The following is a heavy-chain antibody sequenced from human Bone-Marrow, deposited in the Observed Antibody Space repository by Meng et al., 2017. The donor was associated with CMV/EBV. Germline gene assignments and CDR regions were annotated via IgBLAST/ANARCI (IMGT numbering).Heavy chain of an antibody. Sequence: GESPKIPCPASGFIFRSYEMNWVRQAPGKGLEWIADIDNTGWPTPYADPVQGRFIISRDNTQNSLFLQMSSLRADDTAFYYGACLIGAAPAFDYWGQGALVTVSS. D-gene: IGHD6-6*01. CDR1: GFIFRSYE. CDR2: IDNTGWPT. CDR3: ACLIGAAPAFDY. J-gene: IGHJ4*02. V-gene: IGHV3-48*03.